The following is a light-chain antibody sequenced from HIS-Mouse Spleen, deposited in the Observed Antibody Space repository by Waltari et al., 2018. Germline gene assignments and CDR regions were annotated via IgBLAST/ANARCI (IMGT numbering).Light chain of an antibody. J-gene: IGLJ2*01. CDR1: ALPKKY. CDR3: YSTDSSGNHRV. V-gene: IGLV3-10*01. CDR2: EDS. Sequence: YELTQPPSVSVSPGQTARITCSGAALPKKYAYWYQQKSGQATVLAIYEDSKRPSGIPERFSGSSSGTMATLTISGAQVEDEADYYCYSTDSSGNHRVFGGGTKLTVL.